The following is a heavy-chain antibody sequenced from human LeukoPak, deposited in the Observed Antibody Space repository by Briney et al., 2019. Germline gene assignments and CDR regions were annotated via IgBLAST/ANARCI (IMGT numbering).Heavy chain of an antibody. D-gene: IGHD6-19*01. J-gene: IGHJ4*02. Sequence: ASVKVSCKASGYTFTSYAMHWVRQAPGQRLEWMGWINAGNGNTKYSQKFQGRVTITRDTSASTAYMELSSLRSEDTAVYYCARDAAGGRWAGRGVAVAGTFGYWGQGILVTVSS. CDR2: INAGNGNT. CDR3: ARDAAGGRWAGRGVAVAGTFGY. V-gene: IGHV1-3*01. CDR1: GYTFTSYA.